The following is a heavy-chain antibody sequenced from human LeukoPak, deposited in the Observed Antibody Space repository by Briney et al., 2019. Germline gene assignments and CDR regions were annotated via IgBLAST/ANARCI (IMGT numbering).Heavy chain of an antibody. CDR1: GGSISSYY. V-gene: IGHV4-59*01. D-gene: IGHD4-23*01. J-gene: IGHJ4*02. Sequence: PSETLSLTCTVSGGSISSYYWSWNRQPPWKGLDWIGYIYYSWSTSYNSSLKSRVTISLDTSKNQFSLKLSSVTSADTAVYYCAREFGHCYGDNCFYFFDTWGQGFRVTVSS. CDR3: AREFGHCYGDNCFYFFDT. CDR2: IYYSWST.